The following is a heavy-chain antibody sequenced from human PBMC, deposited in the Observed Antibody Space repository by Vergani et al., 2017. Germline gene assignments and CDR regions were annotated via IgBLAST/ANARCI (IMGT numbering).Heavy chain of an antibody. D-gene: IGHD3-22*01. CDR3: ARSSGYYSYYFDF. Sequence: QVQLVQSGAEVKKPGSSVKVTCKASGGTFSNYAINWVRQAPGQGLEWMGRIILIFGTANYAQKFQGRVTITADESTSTAYMELSSLRSEDTAVYYCARSSGYYSYYFDFWGQGTLVTVSS. J-gene: IGHJ4*02. V-gene: IGHV1-69*13. CDR1: GGTFSNYA. CDR2: IILIFGTA.